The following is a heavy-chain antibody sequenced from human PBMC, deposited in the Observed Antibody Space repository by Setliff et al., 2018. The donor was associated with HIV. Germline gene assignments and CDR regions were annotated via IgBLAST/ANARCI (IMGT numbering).Heavy chain of an antibody. CDR3: ARFSTSSGGTFDY. J-gene: IGHJ4*02. D-gene: IGHD6-6*01. CDR1: GYSISSGYY. V-gene: IGHV4-38-2*02. CDR2: IYHSGST. Sequence: SETLSLTCTVSGYSISSGYYWGWIRQPPGKGLEWIGNIYHSGSTYYNPSLKSRVTISVDTSKNQFSLKLTSVTAADTAVYYCARFSTSSGGTFDYWGQGTLV.